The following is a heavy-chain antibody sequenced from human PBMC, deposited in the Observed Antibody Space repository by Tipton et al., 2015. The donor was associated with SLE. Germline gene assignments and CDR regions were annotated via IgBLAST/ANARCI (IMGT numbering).Heavy chain of an antibody. J-gene: IGHJ4*02. Sequence: TLSLTCTVSGGSISSGNYYWTWIRQPPGKGLEWIGYIYYSGSTNYNPSLKSRVTISVDTSKNQFSLKLSSVTAADTAMYYCARRSGYGQLDYWGQGTLVTVSS. V-gene: IGHV4-61*01. CDR1: GGSISSGNYY. CDR2: IYYSGST. CDR3: ARRSGYGQLDY. D-gene: IGHD5-12*01.